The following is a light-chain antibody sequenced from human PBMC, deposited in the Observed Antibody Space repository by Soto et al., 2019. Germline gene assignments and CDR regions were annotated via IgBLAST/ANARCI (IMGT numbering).Light chain of an antibody. CDR3: MQALQSLT. Sequence: EIVMTQSPLTLPFTPLDPSSISCRSSQSLLYNNTYNYLDWYVQKPGQSPQLLIYFGSNRAPGVPDRFSGSGSGTDFTLKINRVEAEDVGTYYCMQALQSLTFGQGTRLEI. J-gene: IGKJ5*01. V-gene: IGKV2-28*01. CDR1: QSLLYNNTYNY. CDR2: FGS.